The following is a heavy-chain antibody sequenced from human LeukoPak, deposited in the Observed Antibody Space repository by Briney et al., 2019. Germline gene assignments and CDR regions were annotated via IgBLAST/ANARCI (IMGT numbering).Heavy chain of an antibody. CDR3: AKEGFSRGYYYYYYMDV. V-gene: IGHV3-30*04. J-gene: IGHJ6*03. D-gene: IGHD6-13*01. CDR1: EFTFSSYA. Sequence: GRSLRLSCAASEFTFSSYAMHWVRQAAGKGLEWVAAISYDGSNKYYADSVKGRFTISRDNSKNTLYAQMNSLRTEDTAVYYCAKEGFSRGYYYYYYMDVWGKGTTVTVSS. CDR2: ISYDGSNK.